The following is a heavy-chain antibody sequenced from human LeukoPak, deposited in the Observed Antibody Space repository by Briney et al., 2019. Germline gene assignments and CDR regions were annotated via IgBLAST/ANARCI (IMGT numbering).Heavy chain of an antibody. CDR2: IYYSGST. J-gene: IGHJ6*02. Sequence: SETLSLTCTVSGASINNYYWSWIRQPPGKGLEWIGYIYYSGSTNYNPSLKSRVTISVDTSKNQFSLKLSSVTAADTAVYYCARQYYYYSHMDVWGQGTTVTVSS. CDR1: GASINNYY. CDR3: ARQYYYYSHMDV. V-gene: IGHV4-59*08.